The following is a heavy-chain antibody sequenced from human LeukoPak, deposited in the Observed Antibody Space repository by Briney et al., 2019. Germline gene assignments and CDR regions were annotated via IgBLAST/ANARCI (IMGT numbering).Heavy chain of an antibody. Sequence: QPGGSLRLSCAASGFTFDDYAMHWVRQAPGKGLEWVSGISWNSGSIGYADSVKGRFTISRDNAKNSLYLQMNSLRAEDTALYYCAKDSSSSSSFDYWGQGTLVTVSS. CDR2: ISWNSGSI. CDR1: GFTFDDYA. CDR3: AKDSSSSSSFDY. V-gene: IGHV3-9*01. J-gene: IGHJ4*02. D-gene: IGHD6-6*01.